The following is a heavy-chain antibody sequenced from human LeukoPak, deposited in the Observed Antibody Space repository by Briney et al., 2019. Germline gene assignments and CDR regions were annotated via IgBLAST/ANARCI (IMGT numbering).Heavy chain of an antibody. D-gene: IGHD2-8*01. CDR3: ARDGEDIVLMVCAIRGHWFDP. Sequence: SETLSLTCTVSGYSISSGYYWGWIRQPPGKGLEWIGSIYHSGSTYYNPSLKSRVTISVDTSKNQFSLKLSSVTAADTAVYYCARDGEDIVLMVCAIRGHWFDPWGQGTLVTVSS. V-gene: IGHV4-38-2*02. CDR2: IYHSGST. J-gene: IGHJ5*02. CDR1: GYSISSGYY.